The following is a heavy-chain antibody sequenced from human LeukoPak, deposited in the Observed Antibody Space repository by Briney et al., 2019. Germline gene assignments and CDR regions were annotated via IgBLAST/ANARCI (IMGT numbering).Heavy chain of an antibody. Sequence: RGSLRLSCAASGFTFSNFAMTWVRQAPGKGLEWVSAISGSGGSTYDADSVKGRFTISRDNSKNTLYLQMNSLRAEDTAVYYCAKCTTRNTHYPIDYWGQGTLVTVSS. CDR2: ISGSGGST. CDR3: AKCTTRNTHYPIDY. CDR1: GFTFSNFA. V-gene: IGHV3-23*01. J-gene: IGHJ4*02. D-gene: IGHD4-17*01.